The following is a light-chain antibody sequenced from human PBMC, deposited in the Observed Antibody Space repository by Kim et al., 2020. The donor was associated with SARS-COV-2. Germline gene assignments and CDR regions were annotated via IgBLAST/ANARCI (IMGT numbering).Light chain of an antibody. CDR2: EVS. CDR3: MQVTHWPWT. J-gene: IGKJ1*01. Sequence: PSSFSCSSHHSLLYSDENTYFNWFQQKPGPSPRLIVFEVSNRDSVVPDRFSGSGSGTDFTLKISRVEADDVVFYYCMQVTHWPWTFGQGTKVDIK. V-gene: IGKV2-30*01. CDR1: HSLLYSDENTY.